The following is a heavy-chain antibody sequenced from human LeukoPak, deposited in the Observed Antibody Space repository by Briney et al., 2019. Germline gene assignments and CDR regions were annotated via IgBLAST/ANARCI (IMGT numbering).Heavy chain of an antibody. V-gene: IGHV1-2*02. CDR1: GYTFTGYY. J-gene: IGHJ4*02. CDR2: INPNSGGT. D-gene: IGHD3-22*01. CDR3: ARDPPSSGYYLGAIDY. Sequence: ASVKVSCKASGYTFTGYYMHWVRQAPGQGLEWMGWINPNSGGTNYAQKFQGRVTMTRDTSISTAYMELSRLRSEDTAVYYCARDPPSSGYYLGAIDYWGQGTLVTVSS.